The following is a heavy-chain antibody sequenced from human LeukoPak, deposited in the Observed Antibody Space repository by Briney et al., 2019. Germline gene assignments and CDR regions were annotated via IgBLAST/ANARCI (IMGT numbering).Heavy chain of an antibody. Sequence: GGSLRLSCAVSGFTSSSYAMSWVRPAPGKGLEWVSTISGRGGNTYYADSVKGRFTISRDNSKNTLYLQMNSPRAEDTAVYNCAKGAGAAAVNWFDPWGQGTLVTVSS. V-gene: IGHV3-23*01. CDR1: GFTSSSYA. CDR3: AKGAGAAAVNWFDP. CDR2: ISGRGGNT. D-gene: IGHD6-13*01. J-gene: IGHJ5*02.